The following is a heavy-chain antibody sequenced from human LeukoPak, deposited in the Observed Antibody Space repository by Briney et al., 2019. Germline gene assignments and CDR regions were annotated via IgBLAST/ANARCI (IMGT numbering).Heavy chain of an antibody. CDR3: VRETPQGVSYYFDY. D-gene: IGHD5/OR15-5a*01. CDR2: ISYDGSNK. CDR1: GFTFSSYA. Sequence: GGSLRLSCAASGFTFSSYAMRWVRQAPGKGLEWVAVISYDGSNKYYADSVKGRFTISRDNSKNTLYLQMNSLRAEDTAVYYCVRETPQGVSYYFDYWGQGTLVTVSS. J-gene: IGHJ4*02. V-gene: IGHV3-30*14.